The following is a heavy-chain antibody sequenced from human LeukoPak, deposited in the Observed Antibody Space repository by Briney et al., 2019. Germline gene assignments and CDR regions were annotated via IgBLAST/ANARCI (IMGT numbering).Heavy chain of an antibody. CDR2: IIPIFGTA. CDR1: GGTFSSYA. D-gene: IGHD1-26*01. V-gene: IGHV1-69*13. CDR3: ARRRVVGATYDAFDI. J-gene: IGHJ3*02. Sequence: SVKVSCKASGGTFSSYAISWVRQAPGQGLEWMGGIIPIFGTANYAQKFQGRVTITADESTSTAYMELSSLRSEDTAVYYCARRRVVGATYDAFDIWGQGTMVTVSS.